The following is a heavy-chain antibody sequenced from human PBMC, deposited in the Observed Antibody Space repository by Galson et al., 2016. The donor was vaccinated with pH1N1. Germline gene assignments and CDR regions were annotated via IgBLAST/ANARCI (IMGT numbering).Heavy chain of an antibody. J-gene: IGHJ4*02. D-gene: IGHD4-23*01. CDR1: GSTFGDSA. CDR2: IRGKGNSYAT. V-gene: IGHV3-73*01. Sequence: SLRLSCAASGSTFGDSAIHWVRQASGKGLEWVGRIRGKGNSYATVYESSVEGRFTISRDDSKNMAFLQMNSLKTEDTAVYYCTRLTDYGGDWNFDYWGQGTLVTVSS. CDR3: TRLTDYGGDWNFDY.